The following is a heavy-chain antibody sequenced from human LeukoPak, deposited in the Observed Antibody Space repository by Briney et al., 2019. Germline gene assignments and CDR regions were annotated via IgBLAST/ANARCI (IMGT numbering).Heavy chain of an antibody. V-gene: IGHV1-2*02. CDR2: INPNSGGT. CDR3: ARVSHYDSSGYSYYFDY. Sequence: ASVTVSCKASGYTFTGYYMHWVRQAPGQGLEWMGWINPNSGGTNYAQKFQGRVTMTRDTSISTAYMELSRLRSDDTAVYYCARVSHYDSSGYSYYFDYWGQGTLVTVSS. CDR1: GYTFTGYY. J-gene: IGHJ4*02. D-gene: IGHD3-22*01.